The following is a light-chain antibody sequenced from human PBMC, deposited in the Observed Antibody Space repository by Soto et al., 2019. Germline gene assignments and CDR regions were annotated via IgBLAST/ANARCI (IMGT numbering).Light chain of an antibody. CDR2: LNT. CDR3: AAWDDNVYV. J-gene: IGLJ1*01. V-gene: IGLV1-44*01. CDR1: SSNIGRNP. Sequence: QSVLTLPRSASGTPGQRVIISCSGGSSNIGRNPVNWYQKFPGTAPKLLISLNTQRPSGVPDRFSGSKSGTSASLAISGLRSEDEADYYCAAWDDNVYVFGTGTKVTVL.